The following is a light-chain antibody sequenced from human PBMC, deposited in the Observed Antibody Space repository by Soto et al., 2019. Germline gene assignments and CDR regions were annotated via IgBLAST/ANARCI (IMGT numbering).Light chain of an antibody. Sequence: DIQMTQSPSSLSASVGDRVTITCRASQSIGDNLNWYQQKPGTAPNLLIYAASSLQSGVPSRFSGCGSGTDFTLTISNLQPEAFVTYYCQQSFNKPPTFGGGTKVEIK. V-gene: IGKV1-39*01. CDR1: QSIGDN. CDR3: QQSFNKPPT. J-gene: IGKJ4*01. CDR2: AAS.